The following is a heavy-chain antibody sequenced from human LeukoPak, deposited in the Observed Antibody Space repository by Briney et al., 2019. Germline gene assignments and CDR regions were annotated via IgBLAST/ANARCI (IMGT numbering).Heavy chain of an antibody. CDR2: INHSGST. Sequence: SETLSLTCTVSGYSISSGYYWSWTRQPPGKGLEWIGEINHSGSTNYNPSLKSRVTISVDTSKNQFSLKLSSVTAADTAVYYCARPRGGSSWYVSGFDYWGQGTLVTVSS. CDR1: GYSISSGYY. V-gene: IGHV4-38-2*02. CDR3: ARPRGGSSWYVSGFDY. J-gene: IGHJ4*02. D-gene: IGHD6-13*01.